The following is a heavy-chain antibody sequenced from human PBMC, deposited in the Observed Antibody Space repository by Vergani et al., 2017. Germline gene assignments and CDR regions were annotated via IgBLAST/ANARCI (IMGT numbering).Heavy chain of an antibody. Sequence: QVQLVESVGGVVQPGRSLRLSCVMSGFTVTNYAIFWVRQAPGKGLEWVSVIWHDGGNKHFADSVAGRFAISRDDSKKTVYLEMTNLGAEDTALYYCVRDRYEGTSPNNGRLLGHWGHGTRVTVSS. J-gene: IGHJ4*01. D-gene: IGHD1-1*01. CDR2: IWHDGGNK. CDR3: VRDRYEGTSPNNGRLLGH. V-gene: IGHV3-33*01. CDR1: GFTVTNYA.